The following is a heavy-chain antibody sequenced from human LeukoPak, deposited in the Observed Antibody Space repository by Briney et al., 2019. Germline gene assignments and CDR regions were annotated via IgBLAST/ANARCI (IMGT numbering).Heavy chain of an antibody. CDR3: ARSIIIYYYYGMDV. Sequence: ASVKVSCKASGYTFTDYYIHWVRQAPGQGLERLGWINPSSGGTNYAQKFQGRVTMTRDTSISTAYMELSRLRSDDTAVFYCARSIIIYYYYGMDVWGQGTTVTVSS. V-gene: IGHV1-2*02. D-gene: IGHD5-12*01. J-gene: IGHJ6*02. CDR1: GYTFTDYY. CDR2: INPSSGGT.